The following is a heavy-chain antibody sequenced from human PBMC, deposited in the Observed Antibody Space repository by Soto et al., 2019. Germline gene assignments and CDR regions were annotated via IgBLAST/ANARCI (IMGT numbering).Heavy chain of an antibody. V-gene: IGHV4-31*03. D-gene: IGHD2-15*01. CDR1: GCSISSDGYY. CDR3: SRAPRYCRTLDY. J-gene: IGHJ4*02. CDR2: IYYSGST. Sequence: QVQLQELGPGLVKPSQTLSLTCTVSGCSISSDGYYWSWIRQHPGKGLKWIGYIYYSGSTYYNPTLKSRVTISRYTSKNQFSLKLSSVTTADTAVYYCSRAPRYCRTLDYWGQGTLVTVSS.